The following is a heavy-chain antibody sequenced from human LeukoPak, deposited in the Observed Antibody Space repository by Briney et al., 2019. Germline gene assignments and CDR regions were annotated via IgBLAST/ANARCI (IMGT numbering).Heavy chain of an antibody. V-gene: IGHV4-59*12. CDR3: ARGYYDSSGYPFDY. J-gene: IGHJ4*02. D-gene: IGHD3-22*01. CDR2: IYYSGST. CDR1: GGSIRSYY. Sequence: SETLSLTCTVSGGSIRSYYWSWIRQPPGKGLEWVGYIYYSGSTNYNPSLKSRVTISVDMSKNQFSLKLSSVTAADTAVYYCARGYYDSSGYPFDYWGQGTLVTVSS.